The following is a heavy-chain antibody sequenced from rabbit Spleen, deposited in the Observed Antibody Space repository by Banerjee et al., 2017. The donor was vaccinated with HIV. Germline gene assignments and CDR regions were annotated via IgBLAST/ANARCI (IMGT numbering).Heavy chain of an antibody. CDR1: GFDFSNYY. V-gene: IGHV1S7*01. J-gene: IGHJ4*01. D-gene: IGHD4-2*01. CDR2: IDPIFGST. Sequence: EESGGDLVQPGGSLKLSCKASGFDFSNYYMSWVRQAPGKGLEWIGYIDPIFGSTYCASWVNGRFTISSHNAQNTLYLQLNSLTAADTATYFCARDAAGREDFNLWGPGTLVTVS. CDR3: ARDAAGREDFNL.